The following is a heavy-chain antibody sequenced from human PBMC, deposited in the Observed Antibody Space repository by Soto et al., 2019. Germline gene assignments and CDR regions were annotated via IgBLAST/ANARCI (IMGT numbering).Heavy chain of an antibody. Sequence: SVKVSCKASGGTFSSYAIRWVRQAPGQGLEWMGGIIPIFGTANYAQKFQGRVTITADESTSTAYMELSSLRSEDTAVYYCARDGVRGYCSSTSCYAYYYYGMDVWGQGTTVTVSS. CDR2: IIPIFGTA. CDR3: ARDGVRGYCSSTSCYAYYYYGMDV. CDR1: GGTFSSYA. V-gene: IGHV1-69*13. J-gene: IGHJ6*02. D-gene: IGHD2-2*01.